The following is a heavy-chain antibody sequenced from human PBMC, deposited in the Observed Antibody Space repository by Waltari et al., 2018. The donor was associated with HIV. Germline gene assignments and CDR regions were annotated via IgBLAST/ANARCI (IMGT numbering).Heavy chain of an antibody. CDR1: GIAFDLFT. D-gene: IGHD1-1*01. Sequence: ELVESGGGLFKPGQSLRLSCNASGIAFDLFTRTWVRQAPGRGLEWVASISRGSSFSYYSDSFKGRISISRDNAKKSLFLQMNSLTADDMGLYFCVGDRTSLTTGDFDSWGQGVPVIVSS. CDR3: VGDRTSLTTGDFDS. V-gene: IGHV3-21*02. CDR2: ISRGSSFS. J-gene: IGHJ4*02.